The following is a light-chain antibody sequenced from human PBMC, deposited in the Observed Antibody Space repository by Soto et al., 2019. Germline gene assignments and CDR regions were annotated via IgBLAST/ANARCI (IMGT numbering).Light chain of an antibody. CDR1: QSVSKY. V-gene: IGKV3-11*01. Sequence: EIVLTQSPATLSLSPGERATLSCRASQSVSKYLAWYQQKPGQAPRLLIHDASNRATGIPARFSGSRSGTDFILTISSLWSVHHGVYLSQQRSNRPEITFGGPTKVEIK. CDR2: DAS. J-gene: IGKJ4*01. CDR3: QQRSNRPEIT.